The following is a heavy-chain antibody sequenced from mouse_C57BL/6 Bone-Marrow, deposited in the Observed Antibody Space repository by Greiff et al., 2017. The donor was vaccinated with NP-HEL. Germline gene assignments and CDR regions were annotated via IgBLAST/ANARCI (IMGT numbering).Heavy chain of an antibody. CDR1: GYTFTSYG. CDR3: ARLRYYDYYRDYFDY. CDR2: IYPRSGNT. Sequence: QVQLQQSGAELARPGASVKLSCKASGYTFTSYGISWVKQRTGQGLEWIGEIYPRSGNTYYNEKLKGKATLTADKSSSTAYMELRCLTSDDSAVDFSARLRYYDYYRDYFDYWGQGTTLTVAS. D-gene: IGHD2-4*01. V-gene: IGHV1-81*01. J-gene: IGHJ2*01.